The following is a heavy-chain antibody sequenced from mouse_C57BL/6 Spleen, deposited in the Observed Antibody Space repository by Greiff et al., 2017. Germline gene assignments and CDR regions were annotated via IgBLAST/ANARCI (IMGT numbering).Heavy chain of an antibody. D-gene: IGHD1-1*01. J-gene: IGHJ4*01. CDR2: ISTCGGCT. CDR3: ARDYYGSSPYYYAMDY. V-gene: IGHV5-12*01. CDR1: GFTFSDYY. Sequence: DVHLVESGGGLVQPGGSLKLSCAASGFTFSDYYMYWVRQTPEKRLEWVAYISTCGGCTYYTHTVKGRFTISIDNAKNTLYLQMSRLKAEDTAMYYCARDYYGSSPYYYAMDYGGQGTSVTVSS.